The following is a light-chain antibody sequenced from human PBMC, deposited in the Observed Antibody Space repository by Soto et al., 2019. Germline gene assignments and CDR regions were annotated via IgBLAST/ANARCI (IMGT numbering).Light chain of an antibody. Sequence: EIVLTQSPGTLSLSPGERATLSCRASQSVSSSYLAWYQQRRGQAHRLLIYGATSRATGIPDRFSGSGSGTDFTLTISRLEPEDFAVYYCQQYGSSPATFGQGTKVEIK. V-gene: IGKV3-20*01. CDR3: QQYGSSPAT. CDR2: GAT. CDR1: QSVSSSY. J-gene: IGKJ1*01.